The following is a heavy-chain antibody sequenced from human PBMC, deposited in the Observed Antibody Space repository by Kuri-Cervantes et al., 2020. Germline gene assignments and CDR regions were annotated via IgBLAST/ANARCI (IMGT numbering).Heavy chain of an antibody. CDR3: ARGNYYGSGSSYNWFDP. Sequence: SETLSLTCTVSGGSISSSSCYWGWIRQPPGKGLEWMGYIYSSGSTYYKPSLKSRLTISRDTSKEQFSLNLSSVTAADTAVYYCARGNYYGSGSSYNWFDPWGQGTLVTVSS. CDR1: GGSISSSSCY. J-gene: IGHJ5*02. D-gene: IGHD3-10*01. CDR2: IYSSGST. V-gene: IGHV4-30-4*08.